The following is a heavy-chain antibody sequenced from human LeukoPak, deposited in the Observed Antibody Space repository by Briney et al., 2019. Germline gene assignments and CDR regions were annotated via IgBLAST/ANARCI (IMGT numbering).Heavy chain of an antibody. CDR3: ASGDLYYFDY. V-gene: IGHV4-4*07. CDR1: GGSISSYY. D-gene: IGHD4-17*01. CDR2: IYTSGST. Sequence: SETLSLTCTVSGGSISSYYWSWIRQPAGKGLEWIGRIYTSGSTNYNPSLKSRVTILIDKSKNQFSLKLSSVTAADTAVYYCASGDLYYFDYWGQGTLVTVSS. J-gene: IGHJ4*02.